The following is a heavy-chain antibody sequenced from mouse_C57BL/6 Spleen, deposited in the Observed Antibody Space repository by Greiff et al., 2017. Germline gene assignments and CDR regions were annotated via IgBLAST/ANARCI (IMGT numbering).Heavy chain of an antibody. D-gene: IGHD1-1*01. CDR2: IDPETGGT. J-gene: IGHJ1*03. CDR3: TRPGSSYVRYCDV. V-gene: IGHV1-15*01. Sequence: VQLQQSGAELVRPGASVTLSCKASGYTFTDYEMHWVKQTPVHGLEWIGAIDPETGGTAYNQKFKGKAILTADKSSSTAYMELRSLTSEDSAVYYCTRPGSSYVRYCDVWGTGTTVTVSS. CDR1: GYTFTDYE.